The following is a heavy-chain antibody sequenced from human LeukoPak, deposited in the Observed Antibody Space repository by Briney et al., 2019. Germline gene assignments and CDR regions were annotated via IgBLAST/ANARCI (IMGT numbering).Heavy chain of an antibody. CDR2: INPNSGGT. J-gene: IGHJ4*02. Sequence: GASVTVSCKASGCTFTGYYMHWVRQAPGQGLEWMGRINPNSGGTNYAQMFQGRVTITRDTSIRTAYMDLRRMRSDEPAVQYFSKEVGDWNYRFAYWGQGTLVTVSS. CDR3: SKEVGDWNYRFAY. V-gene: IGHV1-2*06. D-gene: IGHD1-7*01. CDR1: GCTFTGYY.